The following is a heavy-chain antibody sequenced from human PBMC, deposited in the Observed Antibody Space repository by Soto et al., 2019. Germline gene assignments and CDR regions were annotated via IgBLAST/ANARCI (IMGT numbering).Heavy chain of an antibody. CDR3: XXXXXXXXLDP. J-gene: IGHJ5*02. CDR1: GFTFSRYA. V-gene: IGHV3-30-3*01. CDR2: ISYDGSEK. Sequence: QVQLVESGGGVVQPGRSLRLSCAASGFTFSRYAMHWARQAPGKGLEWVTVISYDGSEKYYVDSVKGRFTSSRDNSRNEVYLQMNSLRGQDTAXXXXXXXXXXXXLDPWGQGTLVTVSA.